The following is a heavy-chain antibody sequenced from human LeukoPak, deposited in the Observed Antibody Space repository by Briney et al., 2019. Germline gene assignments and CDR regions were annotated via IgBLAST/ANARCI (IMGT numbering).Heavy chain of an antibody. D-gene: IGHD3-10*01. V-gene: IGHV3-33*01. CDR2: IWYDGSNK. J-gene: IGHJ6*02. CDR3: ARGGYYLYGMDV. CDR1: GFTFSSYG. Sequence: GRSLRLSCAASGFTFSSYGMHWVRQAPGKGLEWVAVIWYDGSNKCYADSVKGRFTISRDNSKNTLYLQMNSLRAEDTAVYYCARGGYYLYGMDVWGQGTTVTVSS.